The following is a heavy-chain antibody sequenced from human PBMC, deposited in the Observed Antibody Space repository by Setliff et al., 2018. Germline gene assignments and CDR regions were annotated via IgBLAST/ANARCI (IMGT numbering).Heavy chain of an antibody. CDR3: ARRGERFFNWFDP. Sequence: PGESLKISCKGSGYSFSNFWIGWVRQIPGKGLEWMGIIYPGDSHTRYSPSFQGQVTMSADKSINTAYLQWSNLKASDTAVYYCARRGERFFNWFDPWGQGTLVTVSS. CDR1: GYSFSNFW. J-gene: IGHJ5*02. D-gene: IGHD2-21*01. CDR2: IYPGDSHT. V-gene: IGHV5-51*01.